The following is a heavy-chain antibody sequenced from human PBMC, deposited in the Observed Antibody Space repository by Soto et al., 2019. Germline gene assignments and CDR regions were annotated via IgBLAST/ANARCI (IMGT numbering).Heavy chain of an antibody. CDR3: ARREIQGPIDY. D-gene: IGHD1-26*01. CDR1: GSSISSSNW. V-gene: IGHV4-28*01. Sequence: SETLSLTCAVSGSSISSSNWWGWIRQPPGKGLEWIGYIYYSGTTYYNPSLKSRVTMSVDTSKNQFSLKLTSVTAVDTAVYYCARREIQGPIDYWGQGTLVTVSS. CDR2: IYYSGTT. J-gene: IGHJ4*02.